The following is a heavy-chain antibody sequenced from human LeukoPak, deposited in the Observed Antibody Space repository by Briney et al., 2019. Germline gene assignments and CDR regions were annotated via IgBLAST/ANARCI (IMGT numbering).Heavy chain of an antibody. CDR1: GLIVSSNY. D-gene: IGHD6-19*01. CDR2: IYPAGNT. J-gene: IGHJ4*02. Sequence: GGSLRLSCAASGLIVSSNYMTWVRQTPGKGLEWVSVIYPAGNTFFADSLKGRFTISRDNSKNTLYLQMNSLRAEDTAVYYCARDHRSSWYSDIAVAGTFDYWGQGTLVTVSS. V-gene: IGHV3-53*05. CDR3: ARDHRSSWYSDIAVAGTFDY.